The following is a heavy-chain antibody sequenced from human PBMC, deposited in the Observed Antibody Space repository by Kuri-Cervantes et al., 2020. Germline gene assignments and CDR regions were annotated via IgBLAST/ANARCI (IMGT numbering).Heavy chain of an antibody. D-gene: IGHD4-23*01. J-gene: IGHJ6*02. CDR2: ISWNSGSI. V-gene: IGHV3-48*02. CDR1: GFTFSSYS. Sequence: GGSLRLSCAASGFTFSSYSMNWVRQAPGKGLEWVSGISWNSGSIGYADSVKGRFTISRDNAKNSLYLQMNSLRDEDTAVYYCARDWSTVGGMDVWGQGTTVTVSS. CDR3: ARDWSTVGGMDV.